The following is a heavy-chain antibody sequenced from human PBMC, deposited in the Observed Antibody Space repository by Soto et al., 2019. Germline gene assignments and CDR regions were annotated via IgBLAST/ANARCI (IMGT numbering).Heavy chain of an antibody. CDR3: ARDMTRTVVPYFDF. D-gene: IGHD1-7*01. J-gene: IGHJ4*02. Sequence: GASVKVSCKASGGTFSNYVVNWVRQAPGQGLEWMGRIIPISGAANYAQKFQGGVTITADKSTSTSYMELSSLRSEDTAVYYCARDMTRTVVPYFDFWGQGTLVTVSS. V-gene: IGHV1-69*06. CDR1: GGTFSNYV. CDR2: IIPISGAA.